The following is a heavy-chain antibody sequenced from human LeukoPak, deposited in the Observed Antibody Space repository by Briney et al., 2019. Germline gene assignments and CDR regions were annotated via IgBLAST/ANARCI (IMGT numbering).Heavy chain of an antibody. V-gene: IGHV3-9*01. CDR1: GFNFEDYA. Sequence: GGSLRLSCAASGFNFEDYAMHWVRQAPGKGLEWVSGISWNSGSIGYGDSVKGRFTISRDNAKKSLYLEMNSLRPEDTALYYCAKGMDGYNSPGDWGQGTLVTVSS. CDR2: ISWNSGSI. J-gene: IGHJ4*02. CDR3: AKGMDGYNSPGD. D-gene: IGHD5-24*01.